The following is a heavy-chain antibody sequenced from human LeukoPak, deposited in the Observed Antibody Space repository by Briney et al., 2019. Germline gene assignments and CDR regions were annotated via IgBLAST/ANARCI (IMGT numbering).Heavy chain of an antibody. CDR3: ARAATVTAESAFGY. Sequence: GGSLRLSCAASGFTFSSYWMTWVRQAPGKGLDWVANIKQDGSEKYYVDSVKGRFTISRDNAKNSLYLQMNSLRAEDTAVYYCARAATVTAESAFGYWGQGTLVTVSS. V-gene: IGHV3-7*01. CDR1: GFTFSSYW. J-gene: IGHJ4*02. D-gene: IGHD4-17*01. CDR2: IKQDGSEK.